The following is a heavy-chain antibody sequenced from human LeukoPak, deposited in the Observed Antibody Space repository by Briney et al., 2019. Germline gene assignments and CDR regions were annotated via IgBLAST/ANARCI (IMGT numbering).Heavy chain of an antibody. Sequence: ASVKVSCKASGGTFSSYAISWVRQAPGQGLEWMGGIIPIFGTANYAQKFQGRVTITADESTSTAYMELSSLRSEDTAVYYRAREYPGAPGRWLQRTFGWLDPWGQGTLVTVSS. CDR3: AREYPGAPGRWLQRTFGWLDP. J-gene: IGHJ5*02. V-gene: IGHV1-69*13. D-gene: IGHD5-24*01. CDR2: IIPIFGTA. CDR1: GGTFSSYA.